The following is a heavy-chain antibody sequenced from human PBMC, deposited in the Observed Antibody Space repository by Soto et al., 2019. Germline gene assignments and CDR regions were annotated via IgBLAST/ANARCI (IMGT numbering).Heavy chain of an antibody. CDR1: GYTFTRYD. Sequence: ASVKVSCKASGYTFTRYDINWVRQATGQGLEWMGWMNPNSGNTGYAQKFQGRVTMTRNTSISTAYMELSSLRSEDTAVYYCARSSDFWSGYYPKRNYYYYGMDVWGQGTTVTVSS. J-gene: IGHJ6*02. CDR3: ARSSDFWSGYYPKRNYYYYGMDV. D-gene: IGHD3-3*01. CDR2: MNPNSGNT. V-gene: IGHV1-8*01.